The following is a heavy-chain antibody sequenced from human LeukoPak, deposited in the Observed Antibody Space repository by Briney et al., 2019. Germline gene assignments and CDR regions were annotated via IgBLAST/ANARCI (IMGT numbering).Heavy chain of an antibody. D-gene: IGHD3-16*01. CDR3: TRGAGWLIDY. CDR1: GGSISSSSYY. Sequence: PSETLSLTCTVSGGSISSSSYYWGWLRQPPGKGLEWIGSIYYSGSTYYNPSLKSRVTISVDTSKNHFSLKLNSVTTADTAVYYCTRGAGWLIDYWGQGILVTVSS. CDR2: IYYSGST. V-gene: IGHV4-39*07. J-gene: IGHJ4*02.